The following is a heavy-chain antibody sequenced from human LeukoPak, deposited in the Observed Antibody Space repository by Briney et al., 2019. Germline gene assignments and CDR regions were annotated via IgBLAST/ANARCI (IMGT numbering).Heavy chain of an antibody. D-gene: IGHD3-16*02. J-gene: IGHJ4*02. CDR2: IKSKTDGGTT. CDR1: GFTFSSYA. Sequence: GGSLRLSCAASGFTFSSYAMSWVRQAPGKGLEWVGRIKSKTDGGTTDYAAPVKGRFTISRDDSKNTLYLQMNSLKTEDTAVYYCTTEDSLDYYDYVWGSYRYPNYWGQGTLVTVSS. V-gene: IGHV3-15*01. CDR3: TTEDSLDYYDYVWGSYRYPNY.